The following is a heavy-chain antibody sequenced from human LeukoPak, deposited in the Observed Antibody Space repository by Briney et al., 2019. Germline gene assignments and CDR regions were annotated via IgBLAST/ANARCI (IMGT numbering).Heavy chain of an antibody. CDR3: AAAYCTNGVCSDAFDI. V-gene: IGHV4-4*07. D-gene: IGHD2-8*01. Sequence: SETLSLTCTVSGGSISSYYWSWIRQPAGKGLEWIGRIYTSGSTNYNPSLKSRVTMSVDTSKNQFSLKLSSVTAADTAVYYCAAAYCTNGVCSDAFDIWGQGTMVTVSS. CDR1: GGSISSYY. J-gene: IGHJ3*02. CDR2: IYTSGST.